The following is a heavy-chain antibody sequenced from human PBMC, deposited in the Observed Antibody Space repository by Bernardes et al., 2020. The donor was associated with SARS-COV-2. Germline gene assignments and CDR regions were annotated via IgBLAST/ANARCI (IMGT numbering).Heavy chain of an antibody. Sequence: GETLLLSCAASGFTITKCDMSWVRQAPGKGLEWISGISGSGNTTYYADSVKGRFTISRDNSRNTLYLQMDSLRAEDTAVYYCAKDDIRPLFGAPGFDSWGQGTLVTVSS. CDR3: AKDDIRPLFGAPGFDS. J-gene: IGHJ4*02. CDR2: ISGSGNTT. V-gene: IGHV3-23*01. D-gene: IGHD3-3*01. CDR1: GFTITKCD.